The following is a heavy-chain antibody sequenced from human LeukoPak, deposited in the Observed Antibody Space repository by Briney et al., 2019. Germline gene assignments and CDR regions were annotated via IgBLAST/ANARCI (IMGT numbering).Heavy chain of an antibody. CDR3: AKSSGYYYFDY. J-gene: IGHJ4*02. CDR1: EYSFTSYS. V-gene: IGHV1-3*01. Sequence: GASVRVSCKASEYSFTSYSIHWRRQAPGQRLEWMGWINPGNGKTKYSQKFQDRVTITRDTSATTAYMELNSLISEDTAVYYCAKSSGYYYFDYWGQGALVAVSS. CDR2: INPGNGKT. D-gene: IGHD3-3*01.